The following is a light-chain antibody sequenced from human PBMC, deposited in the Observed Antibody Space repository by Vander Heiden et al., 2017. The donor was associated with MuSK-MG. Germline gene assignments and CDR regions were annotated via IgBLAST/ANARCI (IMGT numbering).Light chain of an antibody. J-gene: IGLJ2*01. CDR3: QGWDSSSNQVV. CDR2: DDS. Sequence: SSVLTPPPPASVAHRPTARITCGRHSIGSTLVHWYQQKPVQAPVLVVHDDSDRPSVFPERISGSNSVNTATLTISRVEAGDEADYYCQGWDSSSNQVVFGGGTKVTVL. CDR1: SIGSTL. V-gene: IGLV3-21*02.